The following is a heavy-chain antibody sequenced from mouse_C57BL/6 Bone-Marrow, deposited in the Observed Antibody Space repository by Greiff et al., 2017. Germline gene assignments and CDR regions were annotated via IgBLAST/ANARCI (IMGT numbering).Heavy chain of an antibody. J-gene: IGHJ4*01. Sequence: EVKLVESGGGLVQPGGSMKLSCAASGFTFSDAWMDWVRQSPEKGLEWVAEIRNKANNHATYYAESVKGRFTISRDDSKSSVYLQMNSLRAEDTGIYYCTRVTTVVGEAMDYWGQGTSVTVSS. CDR3: TRVTTVVGEAMDY. CDR2: IRNKANNHAT. CDR1: GFTFSDAW. V-gene: IGHV6-6*01. D-gene: IGHD1-1*01.